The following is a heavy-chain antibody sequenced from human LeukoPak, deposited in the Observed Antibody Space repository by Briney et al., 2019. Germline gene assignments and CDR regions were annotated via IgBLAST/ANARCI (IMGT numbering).Heavy chain of an antibody. CDR3: TRGDGSGSF. V-gene: IGHV3-49*04. CDR2: IRSKAYGGTT. Sequence: PGGSLRLSCTASGFTFGDYAMSWVRQAPGKGREWVGFIRSKAYGGTTEYAASVKGRFTISRDDSKSIAYLQMNSLKTEDTAVYYCTRGDGSGSFWGQGTLVTVSS. D-gene: IGHD3-10*01. J-gene: IGHJ4*02. CDR1: GFTFGDYA.